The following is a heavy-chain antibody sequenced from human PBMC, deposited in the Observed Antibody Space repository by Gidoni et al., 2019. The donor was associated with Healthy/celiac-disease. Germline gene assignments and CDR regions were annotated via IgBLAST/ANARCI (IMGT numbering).Heavy chain of an antibody. V-gene: IGHV3-30*01. Sequence: QVQLVESGGGVVQPGRSLRLSCAASGFTFSSYAMHWVRQAPGKGLEWVAVISYDGSNKYYADSVKGRFTISRDNSKNTLYLQMNSLRAEDTAVYYCARGEAAAGHTFDYWGQGTLVTVSS. D-gene: IGHD6-13*01. J-gene: IGHJ4*02. CDR1: GFTFSSYA. CDR2: ISYDGSNK. CDR3: ARGEAAAGHTFDY.